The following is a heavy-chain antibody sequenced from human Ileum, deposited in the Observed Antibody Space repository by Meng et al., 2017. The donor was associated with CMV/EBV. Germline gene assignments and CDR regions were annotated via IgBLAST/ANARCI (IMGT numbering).Heavy chain of an antibody. J-gene: IGHJ4*02. D-gene: IGHD6-13*01. Sequence: GESLKISCAASGFTFSSYTLHWVRQAPGKGLEWVAVKRFDGSNEHYADSVKGRFTISRDNSKNTLYLQVNSLRPEDTAIYYCARGTGSGSWLIDSWGQGTLVTVSS. V-gene: IGHV3-30*04. CDR3: ARGTGSGSWLIDS. CDR1: GFTFSSYT. CDR2: KRFDGSNE.